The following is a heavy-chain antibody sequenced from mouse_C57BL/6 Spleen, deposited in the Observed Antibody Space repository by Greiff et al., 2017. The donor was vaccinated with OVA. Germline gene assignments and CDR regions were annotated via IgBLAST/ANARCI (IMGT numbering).Heavy chain of an antibody. CDR3: AREHNDYPYAMDY. V-gene: IGHV5-16*01. CDR1: GFTFSDYY. Sequence: EVMLVESEGGLVQPGSSMKLSCTASGFTFSDYYMAWVRQVPEKGLEWVANINYDGSSTYYLDSLKSRFIISRDNAKNILYLQMSSLKSEDTATYYCAREHNDYPYAMDYWGQGTSVTVSS. D-gene: IGHD2-4*01. CDR2: INYDGSST. J-gene: IGHJ4*01.